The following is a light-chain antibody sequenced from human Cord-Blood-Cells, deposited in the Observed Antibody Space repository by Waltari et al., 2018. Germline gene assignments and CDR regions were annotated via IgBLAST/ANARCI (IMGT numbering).Light chain of an antibody. V-gene: IGLV2-14*01. J-gene: IGLJ1*01. Sequence: QSPLTQPASVSGSPGQSITISYTVTSSVVGGYNYVIWYQLHPGKAPKLMIYEVSHRPSGVSNRFSGSKSGNTASLTISGLQAEDEADYYCSSYTSSSTLVFGTGTKVTVL. CDR1: SSVVGGYNY. CDR2: EVS. CDR3: SSYTSSSTLV.